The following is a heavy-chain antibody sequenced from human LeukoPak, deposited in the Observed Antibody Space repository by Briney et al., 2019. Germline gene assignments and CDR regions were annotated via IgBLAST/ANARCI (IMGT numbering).Heavy chain of an antibody. CDR1: GGSITSTNY. V-gene: IGHV4-4*02. CDR3: ARVGGPYRPLDY. CDR2: VNLQGST. Sequence: SGTLSLTCGVSGGSITSTNYWTWVRQPPGKGLEWIGEVNLQGSTNYNPSLMGRLAISVDMSENHISLQWTSVTAADTAVYYCARVGGPYRPLDYAGQGTLVTVSS. J-gene: IGHJ4*02.